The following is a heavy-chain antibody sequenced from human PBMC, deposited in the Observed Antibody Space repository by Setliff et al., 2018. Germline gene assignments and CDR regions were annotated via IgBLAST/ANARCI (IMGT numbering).Heavy chain of an antibody. CDR2: ISSRSSDI. V-gene: IGHV3-21*05. CDR3: AREVRSSGCYGEEDFDF. D-gene: IGHD6-19*01. CDR1: GFTFSSYS. Sequence: PGGSLRLSCAASGFTFSSYSMNWVRQAPGKGLEWVSYISSRSSDIHYADSVKVRFTISRDNAKNSLYLQMNSLRAEDTAVYYCAREVRSSGCYGEEDFDFWGQGTMVTVSS. J-gene: IGHJ3*01.